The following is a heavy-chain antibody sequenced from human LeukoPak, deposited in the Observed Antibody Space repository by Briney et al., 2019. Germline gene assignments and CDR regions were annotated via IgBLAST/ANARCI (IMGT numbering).Heavy chain of an antibody. Sequence: GGSLRLSCAASGFTFSSYEMNWVRQAPGKGLEWVSIIDSGYTTNYIDSVKGRFTISRDSSRNMVYLQMNSLRAEDTAVYYCARVAFRSSSYISGIDYWGQGTLVTVSS. CDR1: GFTFSSYE. CDR2: IDSGYTT. CDR3: ARVAFRSSSYISGIDY. J-gene: IGHJ4*02. D-gene: IGHD6-6*01. V-gene: IGHV3-53*01.